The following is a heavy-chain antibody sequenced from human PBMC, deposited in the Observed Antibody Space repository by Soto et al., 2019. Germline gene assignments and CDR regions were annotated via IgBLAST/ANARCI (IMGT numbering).Heavy chain of an antibody. D-gene: IGHD4-17*01. V-gene: IGHV1-2*04. CDR3: ARVSTVTTAANAFDI. CDR2: INPNSGGT. Sequence: QVQLVQSGAEVKKPGASVKVSCKASGYTFTGYYMHWVRQAPGQGLEWMGWINPNSGGTNYAQKFQGWVTMTRDTSISTAYMELSRLRSDDTAVYYCARVSTVTTAANAFDIWGQGTMVTVSS. CDR1: GYTFTGYY. J-gene: IGHJ3*02.